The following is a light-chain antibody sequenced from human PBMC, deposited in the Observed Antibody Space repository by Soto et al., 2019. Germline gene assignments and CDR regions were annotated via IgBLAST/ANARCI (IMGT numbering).Light chain of an antibody. CDR3: QQYGSLVT. J-gene: IGKJ1*01. V-gene: IGKV3-20*01. Sequence: EIVLTQSPGTLSLSPGERATLSCRASQSVSSSYLAWYQQKPGQPPRLLIYGASSRATGIPDRFSGSGSGTDFTLTISRLEPEDLAVYYCQQYGSLVTFGQGTKVDIK. CDR2: GAS. CDR1: QSVSSSY.